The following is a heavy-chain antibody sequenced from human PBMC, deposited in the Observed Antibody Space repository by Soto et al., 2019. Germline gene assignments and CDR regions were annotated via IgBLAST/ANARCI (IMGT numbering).Heavy chain of an antibody. CDR2: ISYDGRNK. J-gene: IGHJ6*02. V-gene: IGHV3-30*18. D-gene: IGHD6-19*01. CDR1: GFTFSSYA. Sequence: PGGSLRLSCAASGFTFSSYAMHWVRQAPGKGLEWVAVISYDGRNKYYADSVKGRFTISRDNSKNTLYLQMSSLRAEDTAVYYCVKDGSSGWPYYYGMDVWGQGTTVTV. CDR3: VKDGSSGWPYYYGMDV.